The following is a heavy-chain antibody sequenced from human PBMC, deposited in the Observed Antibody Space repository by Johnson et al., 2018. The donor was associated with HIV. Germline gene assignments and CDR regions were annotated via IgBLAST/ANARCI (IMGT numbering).Heavy chain of an antibody. CDR3: SRDRGAFDI. Sequence: QLVESGGGVVQPGRSLRLSCAASGFTFSSYAMHWVRQAPGKGLEWVAVISYDGSNKYYADSVKGRFTISRDNSKNTLYLQMNSLRAEYTAVYYCSRDRGAFDIWGQGTMVTVSS. V-gene: IGHV3-30*04. CDR1: GFTFSSYA. J-gene: IGHJ3*02. CDR2: ISYDGSNK.